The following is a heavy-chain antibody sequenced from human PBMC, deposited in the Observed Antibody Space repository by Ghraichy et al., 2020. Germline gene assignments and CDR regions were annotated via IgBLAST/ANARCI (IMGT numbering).Heavy chain of an antibody. J-gene: IGHJ6*02. CDR2: IGTAGDT. D-gene: IGHD6-19*01. Sequence: GGSLRLSCAASGFTFSSYDMHWVRQATGKGLEWVSAIGTAGDTYYPGSVKGRFTISRENAKNSLYLQMNSLRAGDTAVYYCAREGASGWYRYYYGMDVWGQGTTVTVSS. CDR3: AREGASGWYRYYYGMDV. CDR1: GFTFSSYD. V-gene: IGHV3-13*01.